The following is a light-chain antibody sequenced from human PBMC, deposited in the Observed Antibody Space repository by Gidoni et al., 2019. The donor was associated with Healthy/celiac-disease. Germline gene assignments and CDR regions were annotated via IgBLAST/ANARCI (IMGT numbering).Light chain of an antibody. CDR1: SSDVGSYNL. Sequence: QSALTQPASVSGSPGHSTTISCTGTSSDVGSYNLVSWYQQHPGKAPKLMIYEGSKRPSGVSNRFSGSKSGNTASLTISGLQAEDEADYYCCSYAGSSTFEKVFGGGTKLTVL. V-gene: IGLV2-23*03. J-gene: IGLJ3*02. CDR2: EGS. CDR3: CSYAGSSTFEKV.